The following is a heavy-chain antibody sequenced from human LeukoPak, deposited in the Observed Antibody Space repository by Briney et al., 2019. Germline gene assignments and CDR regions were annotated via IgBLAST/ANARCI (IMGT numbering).Heavy chain of an antibody. V-gene: IGHV3-53*01. CDR2: IYSGGST. D-gene: IGHD5-18*01. J-gene: IGHJ4*02. CDR1: GFTVSSNY. Sequence: GGSLRLSCAASGFTVSSNYMSWVRQAPGKGLEWVSVIYSGGSTYYADSVKGRFTISRHNSKNTLYLQMNSLRAEDTAVYYCAKQSWLHNDEFDYWGQGTLVTVSS. CDR3: AKQSWLHNDEFDY.